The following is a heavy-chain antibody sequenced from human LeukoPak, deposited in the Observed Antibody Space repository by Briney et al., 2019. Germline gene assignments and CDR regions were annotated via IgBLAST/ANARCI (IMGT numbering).Heavy chain of an antibody. J-gene: IGHJ4*02. CDR1: GGSISSSSYY. CDR3: AREDRVLRWFGELMRAFDY. Sequence: SETLSLTCTVSGGSISSSSYYWGWIRQPPGKGLEWIGSIYYSGSTYYNPSLKSRVTISVDTSKNQFSLKLSSVTAADTAVYYCAREDRVLRWFGELMRAFDYWGRVTLVNVS. CDR2: IYYSGST. V-gene: IGHV4-39*07. D-gene: IGHD3-10*01.